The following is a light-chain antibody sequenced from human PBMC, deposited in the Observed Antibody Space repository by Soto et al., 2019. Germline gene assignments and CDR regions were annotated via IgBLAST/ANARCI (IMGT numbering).Light chain of an antibody. J-gene: IGLJ2*01. Sequence: QAVVTQEPSLTVSPVGTVTLTCGSSTGAVTSGHYPYWFQQKPGQAPRTLIYDTSNKHSWTPARFSGSLLGGKAALTLSGAQPEDEAEYYCLLSYSGARPVVFGGGTKLTVL. CDR1: TGAVTSGHY. CDR2: DTS. CDR3: LLSYSGARPVV. V-gene: IGLV7-46*01.